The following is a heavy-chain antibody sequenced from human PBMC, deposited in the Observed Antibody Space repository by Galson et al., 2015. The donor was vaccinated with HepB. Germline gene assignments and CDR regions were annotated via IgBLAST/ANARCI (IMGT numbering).Heavy chain of an antibody. D-gene: IGHD3-10*01. CDR3: ARDRVYVDYYGSGSYPIDY. CDR1: GYTFSSYS. Sequence: SLRLSCAASGYTFSSYSMNWVRQAPGKGLEWVSYISSSSSTIYYADSVKGRSTISRDNAKNSLYLQMNSLRAEDTAVYYCARDRVYVDYYGSGSYPIDYWGQGTLVTVSS. V-gene: IGHV3-48*01. J-gene: IGHJ4*02. CDR2: ISSSSSTI.